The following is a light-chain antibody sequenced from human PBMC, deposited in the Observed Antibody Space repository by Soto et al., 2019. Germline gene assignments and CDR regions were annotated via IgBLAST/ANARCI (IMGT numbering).Light chain of an antibody. J-gene: IGLJ2*01. CDR1: SSDVGGYNY. V-gene: IGLV2-8*01. CDR2: EVI. CDR3: TSYAGSNTYLV. Sequence: QSALTQPPSASASPGQSVTISCTGSSSDVGGYNYVSWYQHHPGKAPKLMIYEVIKRPSGVPDRFSGSKSGNTASLTVSGLQAEDEADCYCTSYAGSNTYLVFGGGTKLTVL.